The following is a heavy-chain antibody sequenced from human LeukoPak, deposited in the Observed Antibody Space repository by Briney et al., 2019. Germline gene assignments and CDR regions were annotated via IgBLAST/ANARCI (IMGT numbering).Heavy chain of an antibody. J-gene: IGHJ4*02. CDR3: ARIGHEDYYFDY. Sequence: KSSETLSLTCTVSGGSISSYFWSWIRQPPGKGLEWIGYIYYSGSTNYNPSLKSRVTMSVDTSKNQFSLKLSSVTAADTAVYYCARIGHEDYYFDYWGQGTLVTVSS. CDR2: IYYSGST. V-gene: IGHV4-59*01. CDR1: GGSISSYF.